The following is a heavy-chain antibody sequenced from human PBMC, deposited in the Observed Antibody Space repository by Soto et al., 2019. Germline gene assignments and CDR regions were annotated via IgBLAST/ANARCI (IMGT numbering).Heavy chain of an antibody. CDR3: ARQGYCSNGICFGWFDP. V-gene: IGHV4-59*01. Sequence: SETLSLTCTVSGDSISGYYWSWIRQTPEKGLEWIGYIYYNGNTQYNPSLKSRVTMSVDTSKKQFSLKLSSVTAADTAVYYCARQGYCSNGICFGWFDPWGQGTLVTVSS. CDR2: IYYNGNT. D-gene: IGHD2-8*01. J-gene: IGHJ5*02. CDR1: GDSISGYY.